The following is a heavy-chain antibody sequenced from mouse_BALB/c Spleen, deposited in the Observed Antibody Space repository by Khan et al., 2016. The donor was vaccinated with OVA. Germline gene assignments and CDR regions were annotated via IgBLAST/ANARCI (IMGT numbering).Heavy chain of an antibody. D-gene: IGHD6-1*01. Sequence: EVQLQESGPGLVKPSQSLSLTCSVTGYSITSGYFWNWIQQFPGNNLEWMGYIRYDGNSDYNPSLKNRISITRDTSKNQFFLKLNSVTPEDTATXDWARGGSPEPAWFTYWGQGTLVTVSA. CDR2: IRYDGNS. CDR1: GYSITSGYF. CDR3: ARGGSPEPAWFTY. J-gene: IGHJ3*01. V-gene: IGHV3-6*02.